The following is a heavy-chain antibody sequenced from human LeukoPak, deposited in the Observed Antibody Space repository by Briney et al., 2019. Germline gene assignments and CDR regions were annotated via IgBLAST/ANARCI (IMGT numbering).Heavy chain of an antibody. D-gene: IGHD3-3*01. CDR3: ATRYRTFGS. V-gene: IGHV3-53*01. J-gene: IGHJ4*02. CDR1: GFTVSSSS. Sequence: GGSLRLSCAASGFTVSSSSMNWVRQAPWKGLEWVSMINTIGTTSYIDSVKGRFTISRDNSKNTLYLQMNNLRAEDTAVYYCATRYRTFGSWGQGTLVTVSS. CDR2: INTIGTT.